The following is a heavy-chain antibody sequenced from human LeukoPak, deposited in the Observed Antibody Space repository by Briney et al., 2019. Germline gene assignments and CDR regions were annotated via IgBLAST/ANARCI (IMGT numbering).Heavy chain of an antibody. CDR3: ARLLLDSGSYPGHDAFDI. CDR1: GYSFTSYW. CDR2: IYPGDSDT. D-gene: IGHD1-26*01. Sequence: GESLKISCKGSGYSFTSYWIGWVRQMPGKGLEWMGIIYPGDSDTRYSPSFQGQVTISADKSTSTAYLQWSSLKASDTAMYYCARLLLDSGSYPGHDAFDIWGQGTMVTVSS. V-gene: IGHV5-51*01. J-gene: IGHJ3*02.